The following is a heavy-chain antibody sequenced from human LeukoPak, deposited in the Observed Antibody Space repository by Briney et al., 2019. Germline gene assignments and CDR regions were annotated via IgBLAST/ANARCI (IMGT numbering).Heavy chain of an antibody. CDR3: ARQSGSSGYPDAFDI. Sequence: SETLSLTCTVSGGSISSSSYYWGWLRQPPGKGLEWIGSIYYSGSTYYNPSLKSRVTISVDTSKNQFSLKLSSVTAADTAVYYCARQSGSSGYPDAFDIWGQGTMVTVSS. CDR2: IYYSGST. D-gene: IGHD3-22*01. CDR1: GGSISSSSYY. V-gene: IGHV4-39*01. J-gene: IGHJ3*02.